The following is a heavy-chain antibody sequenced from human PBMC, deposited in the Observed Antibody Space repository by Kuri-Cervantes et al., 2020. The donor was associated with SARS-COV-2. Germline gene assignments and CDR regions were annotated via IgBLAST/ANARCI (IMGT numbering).Heavy chain of an antibody. D-gene: IGHD1-26*01. Sequence: GGSLRLSCAASGFTFSSYSMNWVRQAPGKGLEWVSYISSSSSTIYYADSVKGRFTISRDNSKNTLYLQMNSLRAEDTAMYYCAGFPEWELLPFDIWGRGTMVTVSS. J-gene: IGHJ3*02. V-gene: IGHV3-48*01. CDR3: AGFPEWELLPFDI. CDR1: GFTFSSYS. CDR2: ISSSSSTI.